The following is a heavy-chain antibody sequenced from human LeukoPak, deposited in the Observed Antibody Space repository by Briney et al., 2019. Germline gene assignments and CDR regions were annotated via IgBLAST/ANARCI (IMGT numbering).Heavy chain of an antibody. D-gene: IGHD6-19*01. CDR3: AKDSRGWQWVAEFDY. V-gene: IGHV3-7*03. CDR1: GFTFSSYW. CDR2: IKQDGSEK. Sequence: GGSLRLSCAASGFTFSSYWMSWVRQAPGKGLEWVANIKQDGSEKYYVDSVKGRFTISRDNAKNSLYLQMNSLRAEDTAVYYCAKDSRGWQWVAEFDYWGQGTLVTVSS. J-gene: IGHJ4*02.